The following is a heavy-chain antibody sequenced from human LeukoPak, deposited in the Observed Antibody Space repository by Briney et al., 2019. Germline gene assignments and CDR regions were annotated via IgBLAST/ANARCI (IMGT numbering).Heavy chain of an antibody. Sequence: SETLSLTCTVSGYSISSGYYWGWIRQPPGKGLEWIGSIYHSGSTYYSPSLKSRVTISVDTSKNQFSLKLSSVTAADTAVYYCARAGIVAAAGRGGADFDYWGQGTLVTVSS. J-gene: IGHJ4*02. CDR1: GYSISSGYY. CDR2: IYHSGST. D-gene: IGHD6-13*01. V-gene: IGHV4-38-2*02. CDR3: ARAGIVAAAGRGGADFDY.